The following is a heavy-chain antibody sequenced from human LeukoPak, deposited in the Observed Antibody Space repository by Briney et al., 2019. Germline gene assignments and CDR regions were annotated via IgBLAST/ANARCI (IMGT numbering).Heavy chain of an antibody. V-gene: IGHV3-23*01. Sequence: GGSLRLSCAASGFTFSSYAMSWVRQAPGKGLEWVSAISGSGGSTYYADSVKGRFTISRDNSKNTLYLQMNSLRAEDTAVYYCARPSCSGGSCYYTYWGQGTLVTVSS. CDR3: ARPSCSGGSCYYTY. J-gene: IGHJ4*02. CDR2: ISGSGGST. CDR1: GFTFSSYA. D-gene: IGHD2-15*01.